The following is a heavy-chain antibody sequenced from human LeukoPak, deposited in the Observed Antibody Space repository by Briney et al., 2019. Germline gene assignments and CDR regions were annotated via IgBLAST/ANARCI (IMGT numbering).Heavy chain of an antibody. Sequence: SVKVSCKASGGTFSSYAISWVRQAPGQGLEWMGRIIPILGIANYAQKFQGRVTITADKSTSTAYMELSSLRSEDTAVYYCARDRHDILTGYYSDYWGQGTLVTVSS. CDR1: GGTFSSYA. D-gene: IGHD3-9*01. CDR3: ARDRHDILTGYYSDY. J-gene: IGHJ4*02. CDR2: IIPILGIA. V-gene: IGHV1-69*04.